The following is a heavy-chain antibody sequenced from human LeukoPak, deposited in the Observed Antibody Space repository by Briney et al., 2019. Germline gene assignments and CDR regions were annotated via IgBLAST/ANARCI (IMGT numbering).Heavy chain of an antibody. CDR1: GASISGWY. D-gene: IGHD6-19*01. V-gene: IGHV4-59*01. CDR2: VYGSGYT. Sequence: SETLSLTCTVSGASISGWYWSWIRQPPGKGLEWIGYVYGSGYTNYNPSLKSRVTMSIDTSKNQFSLKLTSVTAADTATYYCARETSLAGFASGLGFNYWGQGILVTVSS. CDR3: ARETSLAGFASGLGFNY. J-gene: IGHJ4*02.